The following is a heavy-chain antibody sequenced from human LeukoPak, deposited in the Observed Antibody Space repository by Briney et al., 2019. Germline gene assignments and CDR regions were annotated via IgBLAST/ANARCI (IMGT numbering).Heavy chain of an antibody. CDR2: INYSGST. CDR1: GGSITNSY. Sequence: PETLSLTCTVSGGSITNSYWNWVRQSPGKGLEWMGYINYSGSTNYNPSLKSRVTISVDTSKNQFSLKLSSVTAADTAMYFCARDPLSTNDFDIWGQGTMVTVS. D-gene: IGHD1-1*01. CDR3: ARDPLSTNDFDI. J-gene: IGHJ3*02. V-gene: IGHV4-59*01.